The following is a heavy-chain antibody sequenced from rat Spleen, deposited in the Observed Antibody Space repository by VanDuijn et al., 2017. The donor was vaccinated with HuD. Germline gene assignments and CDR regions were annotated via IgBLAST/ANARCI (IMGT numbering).Heavy chain of an antibody. CDR1: GFTFNNYW. Sequence: EVQLVESGGGLVQPGRSLKLSCVASGFTFNNYWMTWVRQAPGKGLEWVASIGNTGGITYYPDSVKGRFTVSRDNAKSTLYLQMDSLRSEETATYYCARLGGLRNWFAYWGQGTLVTVSS. CDR3: ARLGGLRNWFAY. J-gene: IGHJ3*01. CDR2: IGNTGGIT. D-gene: IGHD4-3*01. V-gene: IGHV5-31*01.